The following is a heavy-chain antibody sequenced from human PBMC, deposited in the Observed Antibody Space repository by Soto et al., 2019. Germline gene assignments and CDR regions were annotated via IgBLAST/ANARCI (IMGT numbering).Heavy chain of an antibody. Sequence: HPGGSLRLSCAASGFTFSTYAMSWVRQAPGKGLEWVSGLFGSGGGTYHADSVKGRFTISRDNSKNTLYLQMNSLRAEDTAVYYCAKDSSGWYAGGVLGRVANTVVNWFDPWGQGTLVTVSS. D-gene: IGHD6-19*01. CDR1: GFTFSTYA. CDR3: AKDSSGWYAGGVLGRVANTVVNWFDP. CDR2: LFGSGGGT. V-gene: IGHV3-23*01. J-gene: IGHJ5*02.